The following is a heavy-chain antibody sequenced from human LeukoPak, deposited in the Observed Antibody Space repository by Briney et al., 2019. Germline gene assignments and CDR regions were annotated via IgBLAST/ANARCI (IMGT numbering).Heavy chain of an antibody. V-gene: IGHV3-23*01. Sequence: GGSLRLSCAASGFTFSSYAMSWVRQAPGKGLEWVSAISGSGGSTYRADSVKGRFTISRDNSKNTLYLQMNSLRAEDTAVYYCAKGGYSSGWYPWEDYFDYWGQGTLVTVSS. CDR3: AKGGYSSGWYPWEDYFDY. CDR2: ISGSGGST. CDR1: GFTFSSYA. J-gene: IGHJ4*02. D-gene: IGHD6-19*01.